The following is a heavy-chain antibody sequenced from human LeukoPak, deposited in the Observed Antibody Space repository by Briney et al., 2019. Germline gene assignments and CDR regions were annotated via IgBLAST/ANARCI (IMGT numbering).Heavy chain of an antibody. J-gene: IGHJ4*02. Sequence: GGSLRLSCAASGFTFSSYGMHWVRQAPGKGLEWVAVIWYDNKYYADSVKGRFTISRDNSKNTLYLQMNSLRAEDTALYYCAKGRTPGAAAGIAFDYWGQGTLVTVSS. CDR1: GFTFSSYG. D-gene: IGHD6-13*01. CDR2: IWYDNK. CDR3: AKGRTPGAAAGIAFDY. V-gene: IGHV3-30*02.